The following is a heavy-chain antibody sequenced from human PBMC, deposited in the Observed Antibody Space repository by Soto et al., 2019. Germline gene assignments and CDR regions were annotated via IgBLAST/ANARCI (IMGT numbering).Heavy chain of an antibody. V-gene: IGHV3-23*01. Sequence: EVQLLESGGGLVQPGGSLRLSCAASGLTFSSYAMSWVRQAPGKGLERVSAISGSGISTYYADSVKGRFTISRDNSKNTLYLQMNILRAQDTAVYYCAKVLYTNYYYGMDVWGQGTTVTVSS. CDR3: AKVLYTNYYYGMDV. CDR1: GLTFSSYA. CDR2: ISGSGIST. J-gene: IGHJ6*02. D-gene: IGHD3-16*01.